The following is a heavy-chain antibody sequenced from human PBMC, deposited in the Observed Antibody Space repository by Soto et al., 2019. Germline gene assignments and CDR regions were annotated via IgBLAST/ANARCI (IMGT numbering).Heavy chain of an antibody. V-gene: IGHV4-59*01. CDR1: GGSISSYY. CDR2: IYYSGST. D-gene: IGHD6-13*01. CDR3: ARCSPFPGIAAAGLDY. Sequence: SETLSLTCTVSGGSISSYYWSWIRQPPGKGLEWIGYIYYSGSTNYNPSLKSRVTISVDTSKNQFSQKLSSVTAADTAVYYCARCSPFPGIAAAGLDYWGQGTLVTVSS. J-gene: IGHJ4*02.